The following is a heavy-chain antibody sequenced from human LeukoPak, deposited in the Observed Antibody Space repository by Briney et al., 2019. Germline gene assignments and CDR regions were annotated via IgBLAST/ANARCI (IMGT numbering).Heavy chain of an antibody. CDR1: GFTFGSYE. D-gene: IGHD3-22*01. CDR3: ARDQPYYYDSSAYYPRYYYYMDV. CDR2: ISGSGDTI. J-gene: IGHJ6*03. V-gene: IGHV3-48*03. Sequence: GGSLRLSCVASGFTFGSYEMNWVRQAPGKGLEWISYISGSGDTINHADSVKGRFIISRDNAKNSLFLQMNSLRAEDTAVYYCARDQPYYYDSSAYYPRYYYYMDVWGKGTTVTVSS.